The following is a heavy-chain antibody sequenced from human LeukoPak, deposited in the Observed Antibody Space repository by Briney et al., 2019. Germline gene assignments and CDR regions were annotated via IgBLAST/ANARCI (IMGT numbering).Heavy chain of an antibody. CDR2: ISGSGGNT. D-gene: IGHD6-19*01. CDR3: VREGGLDSDY. Sequence: PGGSLRLSCVASGFTFSSYGMSWVRQAPGKGLEWVSGISGSGGNTYYTDSVKGRFTISRDNAKNSLYLQMNSLRAEDTAVYYCVREGGLDSDYWGQGTLVTVSS. J-gene: IGHJ4*02. CDR1: GFTFSSYG. V-gene: IGHV3-21*01.